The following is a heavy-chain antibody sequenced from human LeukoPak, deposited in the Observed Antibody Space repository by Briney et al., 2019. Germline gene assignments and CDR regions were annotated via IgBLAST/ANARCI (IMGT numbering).Heavy chain of an antibody. CDR3: ARGSQPGYSYGHYYYYMDV. Sequence: SETLSLTCAVYGGSFSGYYWSWIRQPPGKGLEWIGEINHSGSTNYNPSLKSRVTISVDTSKNQFSLKLSSVTAADTAVYYCARGSQPGYSYGHYYYYMDVWGKGTTVTVSS. CDR2: INHSGST. CDR1: GGSFSGYY. V-gene: IGHV4-34*01. J-gene: IGHJ6*03. D-gene: IGHD5-18*01.